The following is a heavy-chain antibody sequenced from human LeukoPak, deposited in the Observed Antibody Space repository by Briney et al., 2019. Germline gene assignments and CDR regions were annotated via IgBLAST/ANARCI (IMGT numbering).Heavy chain of an antibody. J-gene: IGHJ4*02. D-gene: IGHD5-24*01. V-gene: IGHV3-23*01. CDR2: ISGSGGST. CDR1: GFTFTSFG. Sequence: GGSLRLSCAASGFTFTSFGMTWVRQAPGKGLEWVSAISGSGGSTYYADSVKGRFTISRDNSKNTLYLQMNSLRVEDTAVYYCANPPYGRDVYNYFDYWGQGTPVTVSS. CDR3: ANPPYGRDVYNYFDY.